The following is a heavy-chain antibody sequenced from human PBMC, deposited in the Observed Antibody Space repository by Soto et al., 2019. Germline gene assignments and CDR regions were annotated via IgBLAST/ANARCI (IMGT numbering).Heavy chain of an antibody. J-gene: IGHJ4*02. CDR3: AREVPIIWFGELRASYYFDY. CDR1: GFTFSSYS. CDR2: ISSSSSTI. Sequence: PGGSLRLSCAASGFTFSSYSMNWVRQAPGKGLEWVSYISSSSSTIYYADSVKGRFTISRDNAKNSLYLQMNSLRAEDTAVYYCAREVPIIWFGELRASYYFDYWGQGTLVTVSS. D-gene: IGHD3-10*01. V-gene: IGHV3-48*01.